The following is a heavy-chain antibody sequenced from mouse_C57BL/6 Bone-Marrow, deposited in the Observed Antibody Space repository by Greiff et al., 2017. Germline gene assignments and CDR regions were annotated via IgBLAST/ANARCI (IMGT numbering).Heavy chain of an antibody. Sequence: QVQLQQPGAELVMPGASVKLSCKASGYTFTSYWMHWVKQRPGQGLEWIGEIDPSDSYTNYNQKFKGKSTLTVDKSSSTAYMQLSILTSEDSAVSYCARLGIGYYDGSHGYWGQGTTRTVSS. V-gene: IGHV1-69*01. D-gene: IGHD2-3*01. CDR1: GYTFTSYW. CDR3: ARLGIGYYDGSHGY. CDR2: IDPSDSYT. J-gene: IGHJ2*01.